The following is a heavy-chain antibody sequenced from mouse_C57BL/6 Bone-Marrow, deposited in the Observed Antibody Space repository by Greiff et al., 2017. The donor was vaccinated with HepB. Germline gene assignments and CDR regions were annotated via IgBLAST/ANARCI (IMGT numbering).Heavy chain of an antibody. Sequence: VQLVESGPGLVQPSQSLSITCTVSGFSFTSYGIHWVRQSPGKGLEWLGVIWRGGSTDYNAAFMSRLSITKDNSKSQVFFKMNSLQADDTAIYYCAKNLLGFAYGGQGTLVTVSA. V-gene: IGHV2-5*01. J-gene: IGHJ3*01. CDR1: GFSFTSYG. CDR3: AKNLLGFAY. CDR2: IWRGGST. D-gene: IGHD2-1*01.